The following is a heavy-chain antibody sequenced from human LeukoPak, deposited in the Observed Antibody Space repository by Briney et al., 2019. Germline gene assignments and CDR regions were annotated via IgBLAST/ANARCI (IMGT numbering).Heavy chain of an antibody. J-gene: IGHJ6*04. V-gene: IGHV1-69*13. D-gene: IGHD6-13*01. CDR3: ARDRGRRTAAGTYYYCVMDV. Sequence: SVTVSCKASGGTFSSYAISWVRQAPGQGLEWMGGIIPIFGTANYAQKFQGRVTIAADDSTSTAYMELSSLRSEDTAVYYCARDRGRRTAAGTYYYCVMDVWGKGTTVTVSS. CDR1: GGTFSSYA. CDR2: IIPIFGTA.